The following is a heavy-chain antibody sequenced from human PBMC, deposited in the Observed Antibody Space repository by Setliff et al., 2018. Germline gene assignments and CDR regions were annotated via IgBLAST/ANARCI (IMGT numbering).Heavy chain of an antibody. CDR3: TRHEDRNKCTSSSCYRENDAFDV. V-gene: IGHV5-51*01. CDR2: IYPGDSDT. CDR1: GYIFTNYW. J-gene: IGHJ3*01. Sequence: GESLKISCEASGYIFTNYWIGWVRQMPGKGLEWMGVIYPGDSDTRYSPSFQGQVTISADKSINTAYLQWSSLKASDTAIYYCTRHEDRNKCTSSSCYRENDAFDVWGQGAMGTVSS. D-gene: IGHD2-2*01.